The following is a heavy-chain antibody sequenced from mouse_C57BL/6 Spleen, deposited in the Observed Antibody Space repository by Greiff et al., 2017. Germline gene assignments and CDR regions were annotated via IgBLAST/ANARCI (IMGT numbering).Heavy chain of an antibody. D-gene: IGHD2-1*01. V-gene: IGHV14-3*01. CDR2: IDPATGNT. CDR3: AREIYYGNPAWFAY. CDR1: GFNIKNTY. J-gene: IGHJ3*01. Sequence: EVKLMESVAELVRPGASVKLSCTASGFNIKNTYMHWVKQRPEQGLEWIGRIDPATGNTKSAPKLQGKATITADTSSYTAHLQLSRLTTEDTASYYCAREIYYGNPAWFAYWGQGTLVTVSA.